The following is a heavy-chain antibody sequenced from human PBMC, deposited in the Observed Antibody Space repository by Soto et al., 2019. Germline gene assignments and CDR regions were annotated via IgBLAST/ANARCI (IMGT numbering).Heavy chain of an antibody. CDR1: GFTFSSYA. D-gene: IGHD6-13*01. J-gene: IGHJ4*02. Sequence: GGSLRLSCVASGFTFSSYAMSWVRQAPGKGLEWVSAISGSGGSTYYADSVKGRFTISRDNSKNTLYLQMNSLRAEDTAIYYCAKDVSSSWSPNYFDYWGQGTLVTVSS. CDR2: ISGSGGST. V-gene: IGHV3-23*01. CDR3: AKDVSSSWSPNYFDY.